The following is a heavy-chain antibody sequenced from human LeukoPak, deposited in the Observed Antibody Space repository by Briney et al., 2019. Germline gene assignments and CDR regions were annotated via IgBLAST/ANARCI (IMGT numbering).Heavy chain of an antibody. D-gene: IGHD2/OR15-2a*01. CDR3: ARAYADEVNTFDY. Sequence: ASVKVSCKASGYSFTSYYMNWVRQAPGQGLEWMGIINASGGSTSYAQKFQGRLTMTRDTSTRTAYMELSSLRSEDTAVYYCARAYADEVNTFDYWGQGTLVTVSS. CDR1: GYSFTSYY. CDR2: INASGGST. V-gene: IGHV1-46*01. J-gene: IGHJ4*02.